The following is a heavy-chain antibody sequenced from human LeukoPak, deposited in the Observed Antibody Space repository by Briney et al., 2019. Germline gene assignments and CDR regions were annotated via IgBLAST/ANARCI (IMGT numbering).Heavy chain of an antibody. CDR2: IYPGDSDT. CDR3: ASGSSYCSSTSCFQYNSGYDFFNAFDI. V-gene: IGHV5-51*01. D-gene: IGHD2-2*01. J-gene: IGHJ3*02. Sequence: GESLKISCKGSGYSFTSYWIGWVRQMPGKGLEWMGIIYPGDSDTRYSPSFQGQVTISADESISTAYLQWSSLKASDTATYYCASGSSYCSSTSCFQYNSGYDFFNAFDIWGQGTMVTVSS. CDR1: GYSFTSYW.